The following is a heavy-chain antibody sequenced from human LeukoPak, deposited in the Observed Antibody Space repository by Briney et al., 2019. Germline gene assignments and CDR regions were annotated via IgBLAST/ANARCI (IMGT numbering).Heavy chain of an antibody. D-gene: IGHD3-10*01. Sequence: ASVRVSCKASGYTFTSYGFTWVRQARGQGLEWMGWVSAYNGDTSYAQQFQGRVTMTTDTSTSTAYMELRNLRSDDTAVYYCVGGGITTYMDVWGKGTTVTVSS. J-gene: IGHJ6*03. CDR1: GYTFTSYG. V-gene: IGHV1-18*01. CDR2: VSAYNGDT. CDR3: VGGGITTYMDV.